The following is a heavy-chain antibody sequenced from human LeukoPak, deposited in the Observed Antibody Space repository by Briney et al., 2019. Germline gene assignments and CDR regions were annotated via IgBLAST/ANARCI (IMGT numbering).Heavy chain of an antibody. CDR1: GFTFSNYA. V-gene: IGHV3-23*01. J-gene: IGHJ6*02. D-gene: IGHD2-2*01. CDR2: ISGSGGST. Sequence: TGGSLRLSCAASGFTFSNYAMSWVRQAPGKGLEWVSTISGSGGSTYYADSVKSRFTISRDNSKNTLYLQLNSLRAEDTAVYYCAKSTSPLYYYYGMDVWGQGTTVTVS. CDR3: AKSTSPLYYYYGMDV.